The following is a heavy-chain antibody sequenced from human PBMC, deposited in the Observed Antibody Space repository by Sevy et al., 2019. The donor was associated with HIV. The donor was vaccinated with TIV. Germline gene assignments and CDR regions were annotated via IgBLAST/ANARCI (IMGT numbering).Heavy chain of an antibody. CDR1: GGSLSSGSYY. CDR2: ISYIGST. V-gene: IGHV4-61*01. Sequence: SETLSLTCTVSGGSLSSGSYYWSWIRHPTGKGLEWIGYISYIGSTNYNPSLKSRVTISVDTSKNQLSLRLTSVTAADTAVYYCVRDRIAAAGGYFDNWGQGTLVTVSS. D-gene: IGHD6-13*01. CDR3: VRDRIAAAGGYFDN. J-gene: IGHJ4*02.